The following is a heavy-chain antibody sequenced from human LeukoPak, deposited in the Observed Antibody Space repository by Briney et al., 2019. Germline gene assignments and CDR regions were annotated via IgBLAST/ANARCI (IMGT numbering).Heavy chain of an antibody. Sequence: ASVKVSCKASGYTFTGYYMHWVRQAPGQGLEWMGWINPNSGGTNYAQKLQGRVTMTRDTSISTAYMELSRLRSDDTAAYYCARDMLGHYNWFDPWGQGTLVTVSS. D-gene: IGHD2-8*01. V-gene: IGHV1-2*02. CDR3: ARDMLGHYNWFDP. CDR1: GYTFTGYY. J-gene: IGHJ5*02. CDR2: INPNSGGT.